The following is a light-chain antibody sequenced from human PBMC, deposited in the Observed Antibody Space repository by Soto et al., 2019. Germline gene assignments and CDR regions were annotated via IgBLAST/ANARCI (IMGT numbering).Light chain of an antibody. CDR1: QSISNNH. J-gene: IGKJ3*01. Sequence: EIVLTQSPGTLSLSPGERVTLSCRASQSISNNHLAWYQQKPGQAPRLLIHGTSNRATGIPDRFSGSGSGTEFTLTISSLQPDDFATYYCQLYNRYSRTFGPGTKVDIK. CDR2: GTS. CDR3: QLYNRYSRT. V-gene: IGKV3-20*01.